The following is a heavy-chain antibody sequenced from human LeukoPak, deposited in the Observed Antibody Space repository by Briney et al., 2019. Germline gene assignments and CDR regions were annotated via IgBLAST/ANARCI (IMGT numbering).Heavy chain of an antibody. J-gene: IGHJ4*02. CDR3: AKDGGAPD. Sequence: PGGSLRLSCRVSGFIFDDYGMHWVRQAPGKGPEWVSGINWSGSSIGYADSVKGRFTISRDNAKNSLFLQMSSLRADDTAFYYCAKDGGAPDWGQGTLVTVSS. D-gene: IGHD1-26*01. V-gene: IGHV3-9*01. CDR2: INWSGSSI. CDR1: GFIFDDYG.